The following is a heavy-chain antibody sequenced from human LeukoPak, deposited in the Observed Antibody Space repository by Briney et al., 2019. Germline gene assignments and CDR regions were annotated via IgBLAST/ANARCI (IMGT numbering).Heavy chain of an antibody. CDR3: AKHVDNSFDY. D-gene: IGHD5-12*01. CDR1: GFTFSNYG. Sequence: PGGSLRLSCAASGFTFSNYGMHWVRQAPGKGLQWVAFIRYDGTNKYYADSVKGRFTISRDNSKITLYLQMNSLRAEDTAVYYCAKHVDNSFDYWGQGTLVTVSS. V-gene: IGHV3-30*02. J-gene: IGHJ4*02. CDR2: IRYDGTNK.